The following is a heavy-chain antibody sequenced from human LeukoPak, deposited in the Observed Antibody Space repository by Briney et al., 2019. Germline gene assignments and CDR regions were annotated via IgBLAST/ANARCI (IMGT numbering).Heavy chain of an antibody. D-gene: IGHD7-27*01. J-gene: IGHJ5*01. V-gene: IGHV4-59*08. CDR2: IYYTGTT. Sequence: SETLSLTCTVSGGSLSNYYWSWIRQSPGKGLGWLGFIYYTGTTKYNPSLKSRVTISVDRSKNQFPLHRRSVTSADTAVYHCARNSWGVQFFDSWGQGTLVTVSS. CDR3: ARNSWGVQFFDS. CDR1: GGSLSNYY.